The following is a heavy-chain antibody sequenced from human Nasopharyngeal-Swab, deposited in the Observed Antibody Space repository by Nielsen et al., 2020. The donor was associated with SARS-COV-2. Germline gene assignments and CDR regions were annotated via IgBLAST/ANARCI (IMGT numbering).Heavy chain of an antibody. CDR3: ARWNNRGAGGTYEMDV. CDR1: GFTFSSYS. CDR2: IPHDGRGS. V-gene: IGHV3-30*03. D-gene: IGHD2/OR15-2a*01. J-gene: IGHJ6*02. Sequence: GESLKISCAASGFTFSSYSMSWLRQAPGKGLEWVAVIPHDGRGSVYADSVKGRFTISRDNSTLYLQMDSLRAEDTAVYYCARWNNRGAGGTYEMDVWGQGTTVTVSS.